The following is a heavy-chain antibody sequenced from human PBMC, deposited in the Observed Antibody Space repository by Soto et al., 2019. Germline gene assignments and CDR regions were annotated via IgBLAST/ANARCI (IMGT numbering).Heavy chain of an antibody. V-gene: IGHV6-1*01. CDR3: ARDYSSGYSTGGYFQH. CDR2: TYYRSKWYN. CDR1: GDSVSSNSAA. D-gene: IGHD3-22*01. Sequence: SQTLSLTCAISGDSVSSNSAAWNCIRQSPSRGLEWLGRTYYRSKWYNDYAVSVKSRITINPDTSKNQFSLQLNSVTPEDTAVYYCARDYSSGYSTGGYFQHWGQGTLVTVSS. J-gene: IGHJ1*01.